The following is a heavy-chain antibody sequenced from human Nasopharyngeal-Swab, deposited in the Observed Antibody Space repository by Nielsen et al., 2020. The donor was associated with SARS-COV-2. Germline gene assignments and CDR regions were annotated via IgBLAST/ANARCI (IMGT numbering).Heavy chain of an antibody. CDR3: ARAKDDSIGSLFDY. CDR1: EFISSGSS. CDR2: IRSRANSYAT. J-gene: IGHJ4*02. Sequence: ASLNISYAASEFISSGSSLHGVRQASGKGLEWIGSIRSRANSYATVYAASVKGRSTISRDDSKNTAYLQMNSLKTEDTAVYYCARAKDDSIGSLFDYWGQGNLVTVSS. D-gene: IGHD3-22*01. V-gene: IGHV3-73*01.